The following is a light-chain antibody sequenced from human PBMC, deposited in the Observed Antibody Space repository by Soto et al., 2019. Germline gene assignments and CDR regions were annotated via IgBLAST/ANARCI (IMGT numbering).Light chain of an antibody. Sequence: IQMTQSPLFLSASIGDRVTITCQASQDITNYLNWYQQKPGKAPKLLIYKASTLKSGVPSRFSGSGSGTEFTLTISSLQPDDFATYYCQHYNSYSEAFGQGTKVELK. CDR1: QDITNY. V-gene: IGKV1-5*03. J-gene: IGKJ1*01. CDR3: QHYNSYSEA. CDR2: KAS.